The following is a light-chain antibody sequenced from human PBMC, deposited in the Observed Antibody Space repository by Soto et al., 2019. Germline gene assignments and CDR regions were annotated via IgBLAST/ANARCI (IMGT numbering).Light chain of an antibody. Sequence: EIVMTQSAGTLSVSPGERATLSCRASQSVSSNLAWYQQKPGQAPRLLIDGASTRATGIPARFSGSGSGTEFTLTISSLQSEDFAIYYCQQYNDWPWTLGQGTKVEIK. V-gene: IGKV3-15*01. CDR2: GAS. J-gene: IGKJ1*01. CDR1: QSVSSN. CDR3: QQYNDWPWT.